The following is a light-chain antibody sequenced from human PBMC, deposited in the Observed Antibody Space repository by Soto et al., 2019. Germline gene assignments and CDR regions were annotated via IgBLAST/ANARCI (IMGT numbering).Light chain of an antibody. CDR1: QSIGSN. CDR2: GTS. V-gene: IGKV3-15*01. J-gene: IGKJ4*01. CDR3: QHYNNWPLT. Sequence: EIVMTQSPATLSVSPGERATPSCRASQSIGSNLAWYQQKPGQTPRLLIYGTSIRATGIPARVSGSGSGTEFTLTISSLQSEDFAVYYCQHYNNWPLTFGGGTKVEIK.